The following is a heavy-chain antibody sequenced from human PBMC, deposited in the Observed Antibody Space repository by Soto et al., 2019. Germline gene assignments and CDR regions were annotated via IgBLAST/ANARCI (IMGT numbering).Heavy chain of an antibody. V-gene: IGHV1-69*01. CDR1: GGTFDSFA. Sequence: QEQLVQSGSEVKKPGSSVKVSCKASGGTFDSFALTWVRQAPGQGLEWMGGIIPIFGTPYYAQKFQGRLTITADESTGTAYMELSSLRSEDTAVYYCARCYVCYTGGDDPFNIWGQGTSVIVSS. CDR3: ARCYVCYTGGDDPFNI. J-gene: IGHJ3*02. CDR2: IIPIFGTP. D-gene: IGHD3-16*01.